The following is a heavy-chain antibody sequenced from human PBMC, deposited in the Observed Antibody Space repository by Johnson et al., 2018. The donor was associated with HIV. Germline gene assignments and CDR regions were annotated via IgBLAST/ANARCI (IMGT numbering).Heavy chain of an antibody. V-gene: IGHV3-13*01. D-gene: IGHD6-13*01. CDR2: IGTAGDT. J-gene: IGHJ3*02. CDR3: ARGGIAAKEPWRAFDI. CDR1: GFTFSSYA. Sequence: VQLVESGGGLVQSGGSLRLSCAASGFTFSSYAMSWVRQAPGKGLEWVSGIGTAGDTYYPGSVKGRFTISRENAKNSLHLQMNSLRAEDTAVYYCARGGIAAKEPWRAFDIWGQGTMVTVSS.